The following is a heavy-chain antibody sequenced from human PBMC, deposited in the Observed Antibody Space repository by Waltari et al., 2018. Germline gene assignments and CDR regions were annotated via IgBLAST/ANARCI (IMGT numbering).Heavy chain of an antibody. D-gene: IGHD4-17*01. CDR3: ARGYYGDYDPNYYYYYMDV. V-gene: IGHV3-64*02. CDR1: GFTFSSYS. J-gene: IGHJ6*03. CDR2: ISSNGGST. Sequence: EVQLVESGEGLVQPGGSLRLSCAASGFTFSSYSMHWVRPAPGKGLEYVSAISSNGGSTYYADSVKDRFTISRDNSKNTLYLQMGSLRVEDMAVYYCARGYYGDYDPNYYYYYMDVWGKETTVTVSS.